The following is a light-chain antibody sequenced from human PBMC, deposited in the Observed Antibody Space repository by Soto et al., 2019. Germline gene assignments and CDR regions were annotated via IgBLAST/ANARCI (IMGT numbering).Light chain of an antibody. V-gene: IGLV2-14*01. Sequence: QSALTQPASVSASPGQSITISCTGTSSDVGGYNYVSWYQQHPGKAPKLMIYDVSNRPSGVSNRFSGSKSGNTASLTISGLQAEDEADYYCSSYTSSITLVFGGGTKVTVL. J-gene: IGLJ2*01. CDR3: SSYTSSITLV. CDR1: SSDVGGYNY. CDR2: DVS.